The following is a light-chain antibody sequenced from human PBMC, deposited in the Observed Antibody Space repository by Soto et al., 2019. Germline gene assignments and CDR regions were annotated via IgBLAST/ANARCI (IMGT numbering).Light chain of an antibody. Sequence: QSALTQPASVSGSPGQSITISCTGTSSDVGAYNYVSWYQQYPGKAPKLMIYHVSNRPSGVSNRFSGSKSGNSASLTISGLQGEDEADYYCNSYTTTSTYVFGTGTKATVL. V-gene: IGLV2-14*01. J-gene: IGLJ1*01. CDR2: HVS. CDR1: SSDVGAYNY. CDR3: NSYTTTSTYV.